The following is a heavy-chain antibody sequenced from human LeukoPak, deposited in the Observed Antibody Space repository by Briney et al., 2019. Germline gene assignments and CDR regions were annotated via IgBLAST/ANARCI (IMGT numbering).Heavy chain of an antibody. D-gene: IGHD2-15*01. Sequence: GESLKISCKGSGYSFTSYWIGWVRQMPGKGLEWMGIIYPGDSDTRYSPSFQGQVTISADKSISTAYLQWSSLRSEDTAVYYCARDFGYCSGGSCYDHFSSPFDYWGQGTLVTVSS. J-gene: IGHJ4*02. CDR3: ARDFGYCSGGSCYDHFSSPFDY. CDR1: GYSFTSYW. CDR2: IYPGDSDT. V-gene: IGHV5-51*01.